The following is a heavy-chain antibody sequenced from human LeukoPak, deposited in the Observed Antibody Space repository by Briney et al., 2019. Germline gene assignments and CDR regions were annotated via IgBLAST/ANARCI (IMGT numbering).Heavy chain of an antibody. J-gene: IGHJ6*03. CDR2: IYYSGST. D-gene: IGHD4-17*01. V-gene: IGHV4-39*07. CDR3: ARTYGDYVWNYYYMDV. Sequence: SETLSLTCTVSGGSISSSSYYWGWIRQPPGKGLEWVGSIYYSGSTYYNPSLKSRVTMSVDPSKNQFSLKLSSVTAADTAVYYCARTYGDYVWNYYYMDVWGKGTTVTVSS. CDR1: GGSISSSSYY.